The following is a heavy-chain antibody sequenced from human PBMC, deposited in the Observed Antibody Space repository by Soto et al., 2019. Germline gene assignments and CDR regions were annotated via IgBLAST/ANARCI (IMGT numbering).Heavy chain of an antibody. CDR3: ARVDRESSTWAVFGVVPHMDV. CDR2: IYYSGTT. Sequence: QVQLQESGPGLVKPSETLSLTCTVSGGSVSSGSYYWSWIRQPPGKGLEWIGYIYYSGTTNYSPSLKSRVTISVDTSKNQCSLNLRSVTTADTAVYYCARVDRESSTWAVFGVVPHMDVWGQGTTVTVSS. D-gene: IGHD3-3*01. J-gene: IGHJ6*02. V-gene: IGHV4-61*01. CDR1: GGSVSSGSYY.